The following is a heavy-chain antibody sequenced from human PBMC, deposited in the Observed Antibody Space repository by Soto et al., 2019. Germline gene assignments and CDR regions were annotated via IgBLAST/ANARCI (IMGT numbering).Heavy chain of an antibody. CDR1: GDSISRIDYY. J-gene: IGHJ3*02. CDR3: AREGGSYDSGGYLIRGAFDI. Sequence: SETLSLTCIVSGDSISRIDYYWTWIRQHPEKGLEWIGNIYFRGNTYYSPSLESRLTISVDTSKNQFSLKLTSVTAADTAVYYCAREGGSYDSGGYLIRGAFDIWGQGTMVTVSS. V-gene: IGHV4-31*03. D-gene: IGHD3-22*01. CDR2: IYFRGNT.